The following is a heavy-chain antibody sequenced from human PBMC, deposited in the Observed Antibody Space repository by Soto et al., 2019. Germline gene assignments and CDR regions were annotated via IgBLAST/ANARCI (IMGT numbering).Heavy chain of an antibody. CDR2: ISWGGGST. CDR3: TKDQYCGGGSGNLAADY. D-gene: IGHD2-15*01. J-gene: IGHJ4*02. V-gene: IGHV3-43D*04. Sequence: GGSLRLSCAASGFTFGGYAMNWVRQAPGKGLEWVSLISWGGGSTYYADSVKGRFTISRDNSKKSLYLQMNSLRAEDTAVYYCTKDQYCGGGSGNLAADYWGQGTLVTVSS. CDR1: GFTFGGYA.